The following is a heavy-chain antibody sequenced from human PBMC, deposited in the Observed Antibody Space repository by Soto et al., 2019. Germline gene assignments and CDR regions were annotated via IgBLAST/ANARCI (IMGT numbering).Heavy chain of an antibody. CDR2: IYHSGST. CDR3: ARHPSDFWFDP. CDR1: GGSISSGGYS. J-gene: IGHJ5*02. D-gene: IGHD2-21*02. Sequence: SETLSLTCAVSGGSISSGGYSWSWIRQPPGKGLEWIGYIYHSGSTYYNPSLKSRVTISVDTSKNQFSLKLSSVTAADTAVYYCARHPSDFWFDPWGQGTLVTVSS. V-gene: IGHV4-30-2*05.